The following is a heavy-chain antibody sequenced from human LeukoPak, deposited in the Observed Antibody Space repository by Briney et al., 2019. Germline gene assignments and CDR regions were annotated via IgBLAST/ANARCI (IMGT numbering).Heavy chain of an antibody. V-gene: IGHV3-48*03. CDR3: ARGAYCSGGSCYIYAFDI. Sequence: GGSLRLSCAASGFTFSSYEMNWVRQAPGKGLEWVSYISSSGSTIYYADSVKGRFTISRDNAKNSLYLQMNSLRAEDTAVYYCARGAYCSGGSCYIYAFDIWGQGTMVTVSP. CDR2: ISSSGSTI. J-gene: IGHJ3*02. D-gene: IGHD2-15*01. CDR1: GFTFSSYE.